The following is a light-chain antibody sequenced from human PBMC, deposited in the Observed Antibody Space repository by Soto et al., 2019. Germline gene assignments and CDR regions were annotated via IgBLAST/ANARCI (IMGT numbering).Light chain of an antibody. CDR1: QSVSSY. J-gene: IGKJ5*01. V-gene: IGKV3-11*01. CDR2: DAS. Sequence: DIVLTQSPATLSFSPEERAPLSCWASQSVSSYLAWYQQKPGQAPRLVIFDASTRATGIPERFSGSGSGTHFTLTITSLEPEDFAVYYCQEYDGAPPVTFGLGTRLENK. CDR3: QEYDGAPPVT.